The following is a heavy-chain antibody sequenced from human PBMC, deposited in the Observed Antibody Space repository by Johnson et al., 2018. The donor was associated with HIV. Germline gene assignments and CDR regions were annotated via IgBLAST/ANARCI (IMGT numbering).Heavy chain of an antibody. CDR3: VKDQTWGKEEGAYDI. Sequence: QVQLVESGGGVVRPGGSLRLSCAASGFTFDDYGIHWVRQAPGNGLEWAAFLRYDGRNKFFADSVKGRFTISRDNSKNTLYLQMNSLRAEDTAVYYCVKDQTWGKEEGAYDIWGQGTMVTVSS. J-gene: IGHJ3*02. D-gene: IGHD7-27*01. CDR2: LRYDGRNK. V-gene: IGHV3-30*02. CDR1: GFTFDDYG.